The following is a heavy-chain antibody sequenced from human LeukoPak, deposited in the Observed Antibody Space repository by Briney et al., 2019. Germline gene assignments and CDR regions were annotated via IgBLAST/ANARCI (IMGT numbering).Heavy chain of an antibody. J-gene: IGHJ4*02. V-gene: IGHV1-24*01. CDR3: ATDPLTL. CDR1: GYTLTELS. CDR2: FDPEYGKT. Sequence: GASVKVSCKVSGYTLTELSMHWVRQAPGKGLEWLGGFDPEYGKTIYAQKFQGRVTMTEDTSTDTAYMELSSLRSEDTAMYFCATDPLTLWGQGTLVTVSS.